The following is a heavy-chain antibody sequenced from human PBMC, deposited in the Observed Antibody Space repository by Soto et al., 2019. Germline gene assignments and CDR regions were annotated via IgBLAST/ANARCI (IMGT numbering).Heavy chain of an antibody. V-gene: IGHV1-58*01. D-gene: IGHD2-8*01. CDR2: IVVGSGNT. CDR3: AADRGYCTNGVCYGYYYYGMDV. Sequence: ASVKVSCKASGFTFTSSAVQWVRQARGQRLEWIGWIVVGSGNTNYAQKFQERVTITRDMSTSTAYMELSSLRSEDTAAYYCAADRGYCTNGVCYGYYYYGMDVWGQGTTVTVSS. CDR1: GFTFTSSA. J-gene: IGHJ6*02.